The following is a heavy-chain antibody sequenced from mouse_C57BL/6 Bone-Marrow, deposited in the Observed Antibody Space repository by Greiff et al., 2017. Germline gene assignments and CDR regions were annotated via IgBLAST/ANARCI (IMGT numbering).Heavy chain of an antibody. CDR1: GFTFSSYA. D-gene: IGHD2-4*01. CDR2: ISDGGSYT. CDR3: ARDGYDYDY. J-gene: IGHJ2*01. Sequence: EVQVVESGGGLVKPGGSLKLSCAASGFTFSSYAMSWVRQTPEKRLEWVATISDGGSYTYYPDNVKGRFTISRDNAKNNLYLQMSHLKSEDTAIYYCARDGYDYDYWGQGTTLTVSS. V-gene: IGHV5-4*01.